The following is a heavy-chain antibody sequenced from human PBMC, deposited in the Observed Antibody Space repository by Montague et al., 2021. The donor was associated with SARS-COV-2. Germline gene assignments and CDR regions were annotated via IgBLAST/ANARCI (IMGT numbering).Heavy chain of an antibody. CDR1: GGSISSGTYY. D-gene: IGHD6-19*01. J-gene: IGHJ4*02. V-gene: IGHV4-39*01. CDR3: ARETYTSGWLQQFDY. CDR2: IYYSGTT. Sequence: SDTLSLTCTVSGGSISSGTYYWGWVRQPPGKGLEWIGSIYYSGTTYYNPSLQSRVTISVDTSKKQFSLKLSSVTAADTAVYYCARETYTSGWLQQFDYWGQGTLVTVSS.